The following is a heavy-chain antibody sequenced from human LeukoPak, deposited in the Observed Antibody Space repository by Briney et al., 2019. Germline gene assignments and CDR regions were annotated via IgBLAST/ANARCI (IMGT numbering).Heavy chain of an antibody. CDR3: AREGSLWFGELHPIFYYYGMDV. CDR2: IYTSGST. J-gene: IGHJ6*02. D-gene: IGHD3-10*01. CDR1: GGSISSYY. V-gene: IGHV4-4*07. Sequence: SETLSLTCTVSGGSISSYYWSWIRQPAGKGLEWIGRIYTSGSTNYNPSLKSRVTMSVDTSKNQFSLKLSSVTAADTAVYYCAREGSLWFGELHPIFYYYGMDVWGQGTTVTVSS.